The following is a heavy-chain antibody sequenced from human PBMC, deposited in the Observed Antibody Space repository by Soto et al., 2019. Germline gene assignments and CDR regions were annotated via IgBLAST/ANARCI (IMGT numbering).Heavy chain of an antibody. CDR1: GFTFSSYT. V-gene: IGHV3-23*01. CDR2: ISGSGGST. CDR3: AKDATMIRSQSYFDY. Sequence: LGGSLRLSCAASGFTFSSYTMSWVRQAPGKGLEWVSAISGSGGSTYYADSVKGRFTISRDNSKNTLYLQMNSLRAEDTAVYYCAKDATMIRSQSYFDYWGQGTLVTVSS. J-gene: IGHJ4*02. D-gene: IGHD3-22*01.